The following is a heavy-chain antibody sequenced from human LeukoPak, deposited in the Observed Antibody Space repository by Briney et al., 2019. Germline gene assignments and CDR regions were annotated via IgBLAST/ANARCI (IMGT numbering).Heavy chain of an antibody. J-gene: IGHJ5*02. V-gene: IGHV3-23*01. Sequence: GGSLRLPCAASGFTFSNYAMTWVRQAPGKGLEWVSAISGSGNSIYYADSVKGRFTITRDNSKNTLSLQMNSLRAEDTAVYYCAKVPRYCSGGSCYGGWFDPWGQGTLVTVSS. D-gene: IGHD2-15*01. CDR3: AKVPRYCSGGSCYGGWFDP. CDR2: ISGSGNSI. CDR1: GFTFSNYA.